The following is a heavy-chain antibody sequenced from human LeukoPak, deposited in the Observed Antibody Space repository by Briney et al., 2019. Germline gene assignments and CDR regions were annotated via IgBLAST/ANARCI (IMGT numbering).Heavy chain of an antibody. CDR3: AKGYCSGGSCWYWFDP. D-gene: IGHD2-15*01. V-gene: IGHV3-23*01. J-gene: IGHJ5*02. Sequence: GGSLRLSCAASEFTFSSYAMSWVRQAPGKGLEWVSAISGSGGSTYYADSVKGRFTISRDNSKNTLYLQMNSLRAEDTAVYYCAKGYCSGGSCWYWFDPWGQGTLVTVSS. CDR2: ISGSGGST. CDR1: EFTFSSYA.